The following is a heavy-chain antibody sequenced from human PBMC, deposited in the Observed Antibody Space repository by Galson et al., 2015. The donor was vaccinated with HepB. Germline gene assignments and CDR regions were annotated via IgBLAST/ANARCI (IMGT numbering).Heavy chain of an antibody. D-gene: IGHD3-10*01. CDR2: IYSSGST. Sequence: TLSLTCTVSGGSISSGGYYWSWIRQPAGKGLEWIGRIYSSGSTNYNPSLQSRVTMSVDTSKSQFSLKLSSLTAADTAVYYCARSRGWNYYYYYMDVWGKGTTVTVSS. CDR3: ARSRGWNYYYYYMDV. CDR1: GGSISSGGYY. J-gene: IGHJ6*03. V-gene: IGHV4-61*02.